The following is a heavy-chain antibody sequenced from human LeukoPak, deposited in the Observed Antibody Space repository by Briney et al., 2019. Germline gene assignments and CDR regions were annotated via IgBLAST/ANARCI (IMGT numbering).Heavy chain of an antibody. V-gene: IGHV1-24*01. CDR1: GYTLTELS. D-gene: IGHD3-22*01. CDR2: FDPEDGET. J-gene: IGHJ4*02. CDR3: ARDLEGPSSGPNYYDSI. Sequence: ASVKVSCKVSGYTLTELSMHWVRQAPGKGLEWMGGFDPEDGETIYAQKFQGRVTMTEDTSTDTAYMELSSLRSEDTAVYYCARDLEGPSSGPNYYDSIWGQGTLVTVSS.